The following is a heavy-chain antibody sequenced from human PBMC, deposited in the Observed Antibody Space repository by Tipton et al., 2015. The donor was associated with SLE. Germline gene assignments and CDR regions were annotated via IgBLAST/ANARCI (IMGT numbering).Heavy chain of an antibody. CDR1: GGSISSGGYY. J-gene: IGHJ4*02. Sequence: TLSLTCSVSGGSISSGGYYWSWIRQHPGKGLEWIGYSHYSGNTYYNTSLKSRVTISVDTSKNQFSLKLSSVTAADTAVYYCARDGEHTKDADYWGQGTLVTVSS. D-gene: IGHD1-26*01. CDR2: SHYSGNT. CDR3: ARDGEHTKDADY. V-gene: IGHV4-31*03.